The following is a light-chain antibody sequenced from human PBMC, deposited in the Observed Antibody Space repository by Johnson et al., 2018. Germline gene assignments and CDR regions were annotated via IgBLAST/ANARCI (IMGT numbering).Light chain of an antibody. J-gene: IGLJ1*01. CDR3: GTWDSSLSAGNV. Sequence: QSVLTQPPSVSAAPGQKVTISCSGSSSNIGNNYVSWYQQLPGTAHKLLIYDNNKRPSGIPDRFSGSKSRTSAPLRITGLQTGDEADYYCGTWDSSLSAGNVFGTGTKVTVL. V-gene: IGLV1-51*01. CDR2: DNN. CDR1: SSNIGNNY.